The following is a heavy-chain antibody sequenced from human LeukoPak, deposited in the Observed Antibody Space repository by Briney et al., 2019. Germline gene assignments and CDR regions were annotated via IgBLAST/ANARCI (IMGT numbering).Heavy chain of an antibody. CDR1: GYTFTSYW. D-gene: IGHD5-24*01. Sequence: GESLKISCKGSGYTFTSYWIGWVRQMPGQGLESMGIIYPGDADTRYSPSLQGQVTISADKSISTAYLQWSSLKASDSAMYYCARLRDGYSDCWGQGTLVTVSS. V-gene: IGHV5-51*01. CDR2: IYPGDADT. J-gene: IGHJ4*02. CDR3: ARLRDGYSDC.